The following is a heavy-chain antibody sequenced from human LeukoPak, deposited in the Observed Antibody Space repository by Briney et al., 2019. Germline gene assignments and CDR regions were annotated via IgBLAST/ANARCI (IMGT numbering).Heavy chain of an antibody. J-gene: IGHJ4*02. CDR3: AKHVTGSLFYFDY. CDR1: GFTFRNCA. V-gene: IGHV3-23*01. D-gene: IGHD3-10*01. CDR2: ISGTGYNT. Sequence: GGSLRLSCAASGFTFRNCAMSWVRHPPGKWLEWVSGISGTGYNTNNADSVKGQFTISRDNSKNTLYLQMNSLGAEDTAVYYCAKHVTGSLFYFDYWGQRTLVTVSS.